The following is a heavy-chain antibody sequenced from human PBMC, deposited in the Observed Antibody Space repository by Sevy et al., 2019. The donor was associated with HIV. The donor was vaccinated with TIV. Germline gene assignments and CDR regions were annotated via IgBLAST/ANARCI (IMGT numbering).Heavy chain of an antibody. CDR3: ARDNVVTPRVLQY. Sequence: SETLSLTCSVSGGSISSGSYFWSWIRQQPGKGLEWIGHIYYTGTTDYNPSLKSRVNISAEKSKTQFSLRLTSVTAADTAVYFCARDNVVTPRVLQYWGQGILVTVSS. D-gene: IGHD2-15*01. J-gene: IGHJ4*02. V-gene: IGHV4-31*03. CDR1: GGSISSGSYF. CDR2: IYYTGTT.